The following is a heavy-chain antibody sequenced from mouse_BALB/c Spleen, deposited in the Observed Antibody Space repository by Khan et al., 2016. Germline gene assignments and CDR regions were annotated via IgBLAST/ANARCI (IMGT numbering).Heavy chain of an antibody. CDR1: VFNIKDYY. Sequence: EVQLQEAGAELVRSGASVKLSCTASVFNIKDYYMHWVRQRHEQGLEWIGWIDPESGDTEYAPQFHGKATMTADTSSNAAYLQFSSLTSEDSAVYYCNAIYYGSDVYFDYWGQGTTLTVSS. CDR2: IDPESGDT. J-gene: IGHJ2*01. V-gene: IGHV14-4*02. CDR3: NAIYYGSDVYFDY. D-gene: IGHD1-1*01.